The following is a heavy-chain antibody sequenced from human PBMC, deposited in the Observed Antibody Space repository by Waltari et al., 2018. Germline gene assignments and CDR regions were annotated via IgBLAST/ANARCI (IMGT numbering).Heavy chain of an antibody. J-gene: IGHJ3*02. V-gene: IGHV2-5*01. CDR2: IYWNDDK. Sequence: QITLKESGPTLVKPTQTLTLTCTFSGFSLSTSGVGVGWIRQPPGKALEWLAPIYWNDDKRYSPSLKSRLTITKDTSKNQVVLTMTNMDPVDTATYYCAHRYCSGGSCYSAFDIWGQGTMVTVSS. CDR1: GFSLSTSGVG. D-gene: IGHD2-15*01. CDR3: AHRYCSGGSCYSAFDI.